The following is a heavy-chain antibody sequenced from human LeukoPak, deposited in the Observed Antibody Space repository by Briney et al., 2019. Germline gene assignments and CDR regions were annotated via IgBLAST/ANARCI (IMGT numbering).Heavy chain of an antibody. CDR2: IYHSGST. V-gene: IGHV4-4*02. D-gene: IGHD6-6*01. J-gene: IGHJ5*02. CDR1: GGSISSGNW. CDR3: ARQLVFNWFDP. Sequence: SGTLSLTCAVSGGSISSGNWWYWVRQPPGKGLEWIGEIYHSGSTNYNPSLKSRVTISVDTSKNQFSLKLSSVTAADTAVYYCARQLVFNWFDPWGQGTLVTVSS.